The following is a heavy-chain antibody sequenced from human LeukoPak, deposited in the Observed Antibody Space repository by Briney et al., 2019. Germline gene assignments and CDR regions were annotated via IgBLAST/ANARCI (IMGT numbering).Heavy chain of an antibody. CDR3: ARVGAGTSYYFDY. V-gene: IGHV1-2*02. CDR1: GYTFTGYY. J-gene: IGHJ4*02. D-gene: IGHD1/OR15-1a*01. Sequence: ASVKVSCNASGYTFTGYYMHWVRQAPGPGLEWMGWIDPYSGGTSYAQKFQGRATMTTETSISTAYMELNRLRSDDTALYYCARVGAGTSYYFDYWGQGTLVTVSS. CDR2: IDPYSGGT.